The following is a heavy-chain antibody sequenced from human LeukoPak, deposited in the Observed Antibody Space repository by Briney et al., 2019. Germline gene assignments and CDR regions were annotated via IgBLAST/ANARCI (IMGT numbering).Heavy chain of an antibody. CDR3: ARGRQRVPFDY. CDR2: INHSGST. J-gene: IGHJ4*02. D-gene: IGHD6-25*01. CDR1: GGSFSGYY. Sequence: DPSETLSLTCAVYGGSFSGYYWSWIRQPPGKGLEWIGEINHSGSTNYNPSLKSRVTISVDTSKNQFSLKLSSVTAADTAVYYCARGRQRVPFDYWGQGTLVTVSS. V-gene: IGHV4-34*01.